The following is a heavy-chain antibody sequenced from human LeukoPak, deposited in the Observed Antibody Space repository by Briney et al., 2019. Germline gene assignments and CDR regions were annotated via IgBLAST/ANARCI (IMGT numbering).Heavy chain of an antibody. Sequence: SQTLSLTCTVSGGSISSGSYYWSWIRQPAGKGLEWIGRIYTSGSTNYNPSLKSRVTISVDTSKNQFSLKLSSVTAADTAVYYCARDTSSGYYCDSSGLNWFDPWGQGTLVTVSS. CDR3: ARDTSSGYYCDSSGLNWFDP. D-gene: IGHD3-22*01. CDR2: IYTSGST. V-gene: IGHV4-61*02. CDR1: GGSISSGSYY. J-gene: IGHJ5*02.